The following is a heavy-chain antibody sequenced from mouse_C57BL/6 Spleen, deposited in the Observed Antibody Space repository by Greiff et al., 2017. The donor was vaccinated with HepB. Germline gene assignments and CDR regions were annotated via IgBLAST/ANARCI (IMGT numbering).Heavy chain of an antibody. V-gene: IGHV1-64*01. CDR2: IHPNSGST. J-gene: IGHJ3*01. CDR1: GYTFTSYW. CDR3: ARKDYYSNPWFAY. D-gene: IGHD2-5*01. Sequence: VQLQQPGAELVKPGASVKLSCKASGYTFTSYWMHWVKQRPGQGLEWIGMIHPNSGSTNYNEKFKSKATLTVDKSSSTAYMQLSSLTSEDSAVYYCARKDYYSNPWFAYWGQGTLVTVSA.